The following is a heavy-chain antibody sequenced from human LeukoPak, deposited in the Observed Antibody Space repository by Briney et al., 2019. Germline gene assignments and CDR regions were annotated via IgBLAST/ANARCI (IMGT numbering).Heavy chain of an antibody. Sequence: SVKVSCKASGGTFSSYAISWVRQAPGQGLEWMGRIIPILGIANYAQKFQGRVTITADKSTSTAYMELSSLRSEETAVYYCARVGYYDSSGYYKYVDYWGRGTLVTVSS. V-gene: IGHV1-69*04. D-gene: IGHD3-22*01. CDR3: ARVGYYDSSGYYKYVDY. CDR2: IIPILGIA. CDR1: GGTFSSYA. J-gene: IGHJ4*02.